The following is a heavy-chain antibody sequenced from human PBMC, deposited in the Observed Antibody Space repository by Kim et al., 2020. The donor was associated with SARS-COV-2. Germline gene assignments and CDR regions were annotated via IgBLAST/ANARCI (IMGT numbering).Heavy chain of an antibody. CDR1: GYTFTTYD. CDR2: INADNGHT. D-gene: IGHD3-10*01. J-gene: IGHJ4*02. Sequence: ASVKVSCKASGYTFTTYDMHWVRQAPGQSLEWMGWINADNGHTKYSHKFQGRVTTTRDTSASTAYMELSSLRSEDTAVYYCARAWFGKNYFDYWGQGTLVTVSS. CDR3: ARAWFGKNYFDY. V-gene: IGHV1-3*01.